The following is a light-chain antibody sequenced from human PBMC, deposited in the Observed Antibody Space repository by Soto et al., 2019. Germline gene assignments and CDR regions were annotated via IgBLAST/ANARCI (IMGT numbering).Light chain of an antibody. V-gene: IGKV1-8*01. Sequence: AIRMTQSPSSFSASTGDRVTITCRASQGINSYLAWYQQKPGKAPKLLIYAASTLQSGVPSRFSGSGSGTDFTLTICCLQSEDFATYSCLQYYSYPWTSGKENNVEIK. CDR1: QGINSY. J-gene: IGKJ1*01. CDR3: LQYYSYPWT. CDR2: AAS.